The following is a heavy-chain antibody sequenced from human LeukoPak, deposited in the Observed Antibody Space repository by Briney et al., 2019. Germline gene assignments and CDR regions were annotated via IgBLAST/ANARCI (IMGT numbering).Heavy chain of an antibody. CDR1: GFTFSSYW. J-gene: IGHJ3*02. D-gene: IGHD5-24*01. CDR2: IKQDGSEK. V-gene: IGHV3-7*03. Sequence: GGSLRLSCAASGFTFSSYWMSWVRQAPGKGLEWVANIKQDGSEKYYVDSVKGRFTMSRDNAKNSLYLQMNSLRAEDTALYYCARAVEMATIGDASDIWGQGTMVSVSS. CDR3: ARAVEMATIGDASDI.